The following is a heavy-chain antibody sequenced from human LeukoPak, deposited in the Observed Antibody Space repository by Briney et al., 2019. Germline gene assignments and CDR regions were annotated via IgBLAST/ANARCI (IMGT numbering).Heavy chain of an antibody. J-gene: IGHJ6*02. CDR3: ASSSYDFRDYYYYYGMDV. CDR1: GGSIGSSSYY. D-gene: IGHD3/OR15-3a*01. CDR2: IYYSGST. V-gene: IGHV4-39*01. Sequence: SETLSLTCTVSGGSIGSSSYYWGWIRQPPGKGLEWIGSIYYSGSTYYNPSLKSRVTISVDTSKNQFSLKLSSVTAADTAVYYCASSSYDFRDYYYYYGMDVWGQGTTVTVSS.